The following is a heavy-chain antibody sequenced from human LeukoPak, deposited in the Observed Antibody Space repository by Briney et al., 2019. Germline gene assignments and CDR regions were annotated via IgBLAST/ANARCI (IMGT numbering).Heavy chain of an antibody. D-gene: IGHD3-10*01. V-gene: IGHV4-59*01. J-gene: IGHJ5*02. CDR3: ARAKVVRGVIDWFDP. Sequence: SETPSLTYTVSGGSISSYYWSWIRQPPGKGLEWIGYIYYSGSTNYNPSLKSRVTISVDTSKNQFSLKLSSVTAADTAVYYCARAKVVRGVIDWFDPWGQGTLVTVSS. CDR1: GGSISSYY. CDR2: IYYSGST.